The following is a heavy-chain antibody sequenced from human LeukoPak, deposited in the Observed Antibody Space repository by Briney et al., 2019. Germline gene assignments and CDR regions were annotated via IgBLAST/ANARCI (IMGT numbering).Heavy chain of an antibody. J-gene: IGHJ4*02. CDR3: ATGTSLSFGVVNTFDY. CDR1: GYTLTVLS. D-gene: IGHD3-3*01. CDR2: FDPEDGET. V-gene: IGHV1-24*01. Sequence: ASVKVSCKVSGYTLTVLSMHWVRQAPGKGLEWMGGFDPEDGETIYAQKFQGRATMTEDTSTDTAYMELSSLRSEDTAVYYCATGTSLSFGVVNTFDYWGQGTLVTVSS.